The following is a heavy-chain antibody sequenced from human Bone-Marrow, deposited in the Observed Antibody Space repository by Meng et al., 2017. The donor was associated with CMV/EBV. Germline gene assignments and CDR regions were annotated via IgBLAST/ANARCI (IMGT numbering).Heavy chain of an antibody. J-gene: IGHJ4*02. CDR3: ARDFPTPYYFDY. CDR2: ISSSSSYI. V-gene: IGHV3-21*01. CDR1: GFTFSSYS. Sequence: EVPLVESGGGLVKPGGYLRLSCAASGFTFSSYSMNWVRQAPGKGLEWVSSISSSSSYIYYADSVKGRFTISRDNAKNSLYLQMNSLRAEDTAVYYCARDFPTPYYFDYWGQGTLVTVSS.